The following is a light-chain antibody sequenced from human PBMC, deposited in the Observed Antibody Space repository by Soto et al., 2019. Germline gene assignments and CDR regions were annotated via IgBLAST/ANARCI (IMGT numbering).Light chain of an antibody. V-gene: IGLV7-46*01. CDR3: LLSYTGRLYV. J-gene: IGLJ1*01. Sequence: QTVVTQEPSLTVSPGGTVTLTCDSSTGPVTNGHFPYWFQQKPGQAPRPLIYDTDNKHSWTPARFSGSLLGDKAALTLSGAQPEDEADYYCLLSYTGRLYVFGPGTKLTVL. CDR2: DTD. CDR1: TGPVTNGHF.